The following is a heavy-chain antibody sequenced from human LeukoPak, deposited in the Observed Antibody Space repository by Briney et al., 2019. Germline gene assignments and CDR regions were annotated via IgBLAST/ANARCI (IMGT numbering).Heavy chain of an antibody. CDR3: ARDSVAAIGTGYYYYGMDV. J-gene: IGHJ6*02. CDR1: GGTFSSYA. CDR2: IIPIFGTA. Sequence: SVKVSCKASGGTFSSYAISWVRQAPGQGLEWMGGIIPIFGTANYAQKFQGRVTITTDESTSTAYMELSSLRSEDTAVYYCARDSVAAIGTGYYYYGMDVWGQGTTVTVSS. V-gene: IGHV1-69*05. D-gene: IGHD1-1*01.